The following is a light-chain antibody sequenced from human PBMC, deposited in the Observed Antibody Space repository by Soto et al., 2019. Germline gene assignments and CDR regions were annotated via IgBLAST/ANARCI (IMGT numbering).Light chain of an antibody. CDR2: AAF. J-gene: IGKJ5*01. Sequence: DIHMTQSPSSLSASVGYRVTITCEASQDIRNYLNWYQQKPGKAPNPLIYAAFTLQSGVPSRFRGSGSGTEFTLTISSLQPEDFETYYCQQLNSYPYTFGQGTRLEIK. CDR3: QQLNSYPYT. V-gene: IGKV1-17*01. CDR1: QDIRNY.